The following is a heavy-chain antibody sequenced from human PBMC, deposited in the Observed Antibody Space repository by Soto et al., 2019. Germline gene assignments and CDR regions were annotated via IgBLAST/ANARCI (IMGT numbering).Heavy chain of an antibody. CDR3: ARGRYGDY. Sequence: VHLVQSGAEVKKPGASAKVSCKGSGDIFTTYGITWVRQAPGQGLEWMGWISAHNGNTNYAQKLQGRVTVTRDTSTSTAYMELRNLRSDDTAVYYCARGRYGDYWGQGALVTVSS. D-gene: IGHD1-1*01. CDR2: ISAHNGNT. V-gene: IGHV1-18*01. J-gene: IGHJ4*02. CDR1: GDIFTTYG.